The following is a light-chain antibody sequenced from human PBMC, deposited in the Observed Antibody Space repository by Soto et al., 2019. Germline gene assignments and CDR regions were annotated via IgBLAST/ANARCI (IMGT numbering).Light chain of an antibody. Sequence: DVQMTQAPSSLSASVGERVTITCRASQNIRSYLSWYQQKPGKAPKLLIFETSTLQSGVPSRFTGAGSGTDFTLTISSLQPEDFATYYCQENFYAPPTFGQGTKVEIK. J-gene: IGKJ1*01. CDR2: ETS. CDR3: QENFYAPPT. V-gene: IGKV1-39*01. CDR1: QNIRSY.